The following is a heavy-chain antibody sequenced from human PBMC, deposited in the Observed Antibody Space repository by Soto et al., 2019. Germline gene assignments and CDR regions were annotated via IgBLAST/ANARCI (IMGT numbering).Heavy chain of an antibody. CDR3: ARDPLQQRWFDP. Sequence: SETLSLTCTVSGGSIDSGHYYWSWIRQPPGKGLEWIGYVYYSGTTNYNPFLKSRVTLSLDKSKNQFSLKMNSVTAADTAVYYCARDPLQQRWFDPWGQGTLVTVSS. CDR2: VYYSGTT. V-gene: IGHV4-61*01. CDR1: GGSIDSGHYY. J-gene: IGHJ5*02.